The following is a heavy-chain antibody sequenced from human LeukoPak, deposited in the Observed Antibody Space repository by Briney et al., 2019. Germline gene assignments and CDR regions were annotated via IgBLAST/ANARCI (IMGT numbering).Heavy chain of an antibody. V-gene: IGHV3-33*01. CDR2: LVYDERS. CDR1: GFPFSSYG. Sequence: PGGSLRLSCAASGFPFSSYGMHWVRQAPGKGLEWVARLVYDERSDYADSVKGRFTISRDNSKNTLYLQMNSLRAEDTAVYYCARGPLDPDYYGMDVWGQGTTVTVSS. CDR3: ARGPLDPDYYGMDV. J-gene: IGHJ6*02.